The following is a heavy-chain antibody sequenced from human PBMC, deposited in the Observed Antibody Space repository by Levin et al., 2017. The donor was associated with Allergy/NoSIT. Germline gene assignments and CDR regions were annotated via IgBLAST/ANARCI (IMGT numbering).Heavy chain of an antibody. Sequence: PSETLSLSCTVSGGSINGYYWSWIRQPPGKGLEWIGYIYYSGSTNYYPSLKSRVTISVDTSKNQFSLKLSSVTAADTAVYFCARVVSGSGDTKIDYWGQGTLVTVSS. CDR3: ARVVSGSGDTKIDY. CDR1: GGSINGYY. D-gene: IGHD1-1*01. CDR2: IYYSGST. J-gene: IGHJ4*02. V-gene: IGHV4-59*01.